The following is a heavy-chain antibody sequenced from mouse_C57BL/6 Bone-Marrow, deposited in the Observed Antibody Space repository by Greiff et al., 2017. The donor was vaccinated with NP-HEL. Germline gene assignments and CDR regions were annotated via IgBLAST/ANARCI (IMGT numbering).Heavy chain of an antibody. CDR2: INPSSGYT. J-gene: IGHJ3*01. D-gene: IGHD2-4*01. CDR3: ARLGDYDERFAY. V-gene: IGHV1-4*01. CDR1: GYTFTSYT. Sequence: VHLVESGAELARPGASVKMSCKASGYTFTSYTMHWVKQRPGQGLEWIGYINPSSGYTKYNQKFKDKATLTADKSSSTAYMQLSSLTSEDSAVYYCARLGDYDERFAYWGQGTLVTVSA.